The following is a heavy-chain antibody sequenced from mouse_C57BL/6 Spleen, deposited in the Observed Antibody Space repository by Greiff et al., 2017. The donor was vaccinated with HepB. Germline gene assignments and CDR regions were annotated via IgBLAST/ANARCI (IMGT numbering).Heavy chain of an antibody. J-gene: IGHJ2*01. CDR3: TVQHSSGSYLDY. CDR1: GFTFSDAW. Sequence: DVHLVESGGGLVQPGGSMKLSCAASGFTFSDAWMDWVRQSPEKGLEWVAEIRNKANNHATYYAESVKGRFTISRNDSKRSVYLQMNSLRAEETGIYYWTVQHSSGSYLDYWGQGTTLTVSS. CDR2: IRNKANNHAT. D-gene: IGHD3-2*02. V-gene: IGHV6-6*01.